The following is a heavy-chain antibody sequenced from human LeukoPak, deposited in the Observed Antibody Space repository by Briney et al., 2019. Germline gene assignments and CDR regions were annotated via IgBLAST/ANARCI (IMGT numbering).Heavy chain of an antibody. V-gene: IGHV3-7*01. CDR1: GFTFSSYW. Sequence: GGSLRLSCAASGFTFSSYWMSWVRQAPGKGLEWVADINEDGSEKDYVYSVKGRFTISRDNAKNSLYLQMNSLRAEDTAVYFCAREGSQSASGTYPGNDWGQGTLVTVSS. CDR2: INEDGSEK. J-gene: IGHJ4*02. CDR3: AREGSQSASGTYPGND. D-gene: IGHD1-26*01.